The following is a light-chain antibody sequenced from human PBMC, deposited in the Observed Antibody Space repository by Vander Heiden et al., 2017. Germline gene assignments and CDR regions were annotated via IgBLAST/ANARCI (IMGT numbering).Light chain of an antibody. CDR2: GTS. V-gene: IGKV3-20*01. Sequence: EIVLTQSPGTLSLSPGERATLSCRASQSVRSSHLAWYHQKPGQAPRLLIYGTSSRATGIPDRFSGSGSGTDFTLTISRLEPEDFAVYYCQQYDSPPRTFGQGTKLENK. J-gene: IGKJ2*01. CDR3: QQYDSPPRT. CDR1: QSVRSSH.